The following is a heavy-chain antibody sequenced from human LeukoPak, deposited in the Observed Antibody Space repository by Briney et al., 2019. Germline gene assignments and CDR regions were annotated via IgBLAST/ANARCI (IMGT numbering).Heavy chain of an antibody. J-gene: IGHJ1*01. V-gene: IGHV4-59*01. Sequence: PETLSLTCSLSGDSISIYYWTCIRQLPEKGLEWIVYESLSERANYNPPLKSRVTISVDTSKNQFSLKLAPLPAADTAVYYCAAQYYHGAGKYYDVAYFQQWGQGTLVTASS. D-gene: IGHD3-10*01. CDR2: ESLSERA. CDR1: GDSISIYY. CDR3: AAQYYHGAGKYYDVAYFQQ.